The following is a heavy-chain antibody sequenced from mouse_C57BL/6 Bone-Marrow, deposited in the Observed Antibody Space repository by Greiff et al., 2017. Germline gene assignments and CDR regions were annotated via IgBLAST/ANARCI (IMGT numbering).Heavy chain of an antibody. J-gene: IGHJ1*03. CDR1: GYSFTGYY. CDR2: INPSTGGT. D-gene: IGHD2-3*01. V-gene: IGHV1-42*01. Sequence: LQQSGPELVKPGASVKISCKASGYSFTGYYMNWVKQSPEKSLEWIGEINPSTGGTTYNQKFKAKATLTVDKSSSTAYMQLKSLTSEDSAVDYCARGDGYFWYFDVWGTGTTVTVSS. CDR3: ARGDGYFWYFDV.